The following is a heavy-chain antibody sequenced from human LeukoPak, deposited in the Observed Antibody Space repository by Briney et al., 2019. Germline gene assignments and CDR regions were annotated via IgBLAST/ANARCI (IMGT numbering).Heavy chain of an antibody. CDR3: ARDTSAGERDY. V-gene: IGHV4-59*12. Sequence: SETLSLTCTVSGGSISSYWWSWIRQPPGKGLECIGYIYYSGSTNYNPSLKSRVTISVDTSKNQFSLKLSSVTAADTAVYYCARDTSAGERDYWGQGTLVTVSS. CDR2: IYYSGST. J-gene: IGHJ4*02. CDR1: GGSISSYW. D-gene: IGHD3-16*01.